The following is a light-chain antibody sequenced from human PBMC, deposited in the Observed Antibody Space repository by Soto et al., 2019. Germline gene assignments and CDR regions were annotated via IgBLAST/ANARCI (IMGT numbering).Light chain of an antibody. CDR2: DAS. V-gene: IGKV3-11*01. CDR3: QQYDNWPPFT. CDR1: QSVSSD. J-gene: IGKJ3*01. Sequence: DTVLTQSPATLSSSPGERATLSCRASQSVSSDLAWYQHKPGQAPRLLIFDASNRATGTPARFSGSGSGTDFTLTISSLQSEDFAVYYCQQYDNWPPFTFGPGTKVDIK.